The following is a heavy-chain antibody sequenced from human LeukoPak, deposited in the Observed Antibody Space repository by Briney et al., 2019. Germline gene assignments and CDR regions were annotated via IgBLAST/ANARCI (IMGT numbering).Heavy chain of an antibody. Sequence: ASVKVSCKASGYTFTSYDINWVRQATGQGLEWMGWMNPNSGNTGYAQKFQGRVAMTRNTSISTACMELSSLRSEDTAVYYCARGPQLEHYDFWSGYWGIGHYYYYYGMDVWGQGTTVTVSS. CDR2: MNPNSGNT. J-gene: IGHJ6*02. CDR1: GYTFTSYD. V-gene: IGHV1-8*01. CDR3: ARGPQLEHYDFWSGYWGIGHYYYYYGMDV. D-gene: IGHD3-3*01.